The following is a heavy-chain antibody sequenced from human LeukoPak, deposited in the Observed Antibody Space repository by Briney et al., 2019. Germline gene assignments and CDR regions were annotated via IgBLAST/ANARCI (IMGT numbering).Heavy chain of an antibody. CDR2: INHSGST. CDR3: ARLLIVATYYYFDY. V-gene: IGHV4-34*01. J-gene: IGHJ4*02. Sequence: PSETLSLTCAVYGGSFSGYYWSWIRQPPGKGLEWIGEINHSGSTNYNPSLKSRVTISVDTSKNQFSLKLSSVTAADTAVYYCARLLIVATYYYFDYWGQGTLVTVSS. CDR1: GGSFSGYY. D-gene: IGHD5-12*01.